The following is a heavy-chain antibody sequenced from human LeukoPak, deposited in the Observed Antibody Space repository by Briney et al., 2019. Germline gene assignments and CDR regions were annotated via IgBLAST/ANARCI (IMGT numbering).Heavy chain of an antibody. CDR1: GFTFGTYG. V-gene: IGHV3-30*02. Sequence: GGSLRLSCAASGFTFGTYGMHWVRQAPGKGLEWVAFIRYDGRNKYYADSVKGRFTISRDNSKNTLCLQMNSLRAGDTAVYYCAKEIWPTVTTPGHTHFDYWGQGTLVTVSS. D-gene: IGHD4-17*01. CDR2: IRYDGRNK. J-gene: IGHJ4*02. CDR3: AKEIWPTVTTPGHTHFDY.